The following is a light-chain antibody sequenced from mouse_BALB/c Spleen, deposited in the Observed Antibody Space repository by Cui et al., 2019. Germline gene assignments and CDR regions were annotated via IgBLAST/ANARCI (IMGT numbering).Light chain of an antibody. CDR2: YTS. Sequence: DIQLTQSPPSLSASLGGKVTITCKASLDINKYIPRYQHKPGKGPRLLIHYTSTLQPGIPSKFSGSRSGRDYSFSISNLEPEDIATYCCLQYDNLLYTFGGRTKLKIK. J-gene: IGKJ2*01. CDR3: LQYDNLLYT. CDR1: LDINKY. V-gene: IGKV19-93*01.